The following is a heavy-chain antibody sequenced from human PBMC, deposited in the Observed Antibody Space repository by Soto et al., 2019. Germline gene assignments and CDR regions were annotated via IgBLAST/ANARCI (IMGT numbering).Heavy chain of an antibody. J-gene: IGHJ6*02. CDR3: ARDHERGHMGV. CDR1: GFTFSSYA. CDR2: ISYDGSNK. V-gene: IGHV3-30-3*01. Sequence: PGGSLRLSCAASGFTFSSYAMHWVRQAPGKGLEWVAVISYDGSNKYYADSVKGRFTISRDNSKNTLYLQMNSLRAEDTAVYYCARDHERGHMGVWGQGTTVTVSS.